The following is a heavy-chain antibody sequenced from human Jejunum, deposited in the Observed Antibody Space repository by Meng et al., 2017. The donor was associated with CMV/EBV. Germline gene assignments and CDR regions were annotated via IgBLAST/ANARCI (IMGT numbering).Heavy chain of an antibody. CDR3: VPDIVIVPVSY. D-gene: IGHD2-2*01. CDR2: VFRGGGT. CDR1: GFTVSSGY. J-gene: IGHJ4*02. V-gene: IGHV3-66*02. Sequence: LSWVVSGFTVSSGYMTWVRQAPGKGLEGVSAVFRGGGTTYADSVKGRFTVSSDNSKNTVFLQMNSLRTDDTAQYYCVPDIVIVPVSYWGQGTLVTVSS.